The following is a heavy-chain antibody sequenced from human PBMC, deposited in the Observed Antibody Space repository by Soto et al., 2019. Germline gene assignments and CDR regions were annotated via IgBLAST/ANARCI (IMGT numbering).Heavy chain of an antibody. V-gene: IGHV5-51*01. CDR2: IYPGDSDT. Sequence: PGESLKISCKGSGYSFTSYWIGWVRQMPGKGLEWMGIIYPGDSDTRYSPSFQGQVTISADKSISTAYLQWSSLKASDTAMYYCARETYYYDSSGYFYYFDYWGQGTLVTVSS. D-gene: IGHD3-22*01. CDR1: GYSFTSYW. CDR3: ARETYYYDSSGYFYYFDY. J-gene: IGHJ4*02.